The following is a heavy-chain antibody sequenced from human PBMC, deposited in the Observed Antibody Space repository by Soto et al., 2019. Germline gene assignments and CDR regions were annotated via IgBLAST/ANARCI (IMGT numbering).Heavy chain of an antibody. Sequence: PSETLSLTCTVSGGSISSGGYYWSWIRQHPGEGLEWIGYIYYSGSTYYNPSLKSRVTISVDASKNQFSLKLRLVTAADTAVYYCARLRIATNNYKWFDPWGQGTLVTVSS. V-gene: IGHV4-31*03. J-gene: IGHJ5*02. CDR1: GGSISSGGYY. D-gene: IGHD2-21*01. CDR2: IYYSGST. CDR3: ARLRIATNNYKWFDP.